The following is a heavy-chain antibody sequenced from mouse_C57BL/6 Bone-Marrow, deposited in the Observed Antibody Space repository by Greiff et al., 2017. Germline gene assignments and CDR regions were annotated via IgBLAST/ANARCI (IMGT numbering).Heavy chain of an antibody. D-gene: IGHD1-1*01. CDR1: GFTFSSYG. CDR2: ISSGGSYT. J-gene: IGHJ3*01. V-gene: IGHV5-6*02. Sequence: DVMLVESGGDLVKPGGSLKLSCAASGFTFSSYGMSWVRQTPDKRLEWVATISSGGSYTYYPDSVKGRFTISRDNAKNTLCLQMSSLKSEDTAMYYCARPLITTVTSYWGQGTLVTVSA. CDR3: ARPLITTVTSY.